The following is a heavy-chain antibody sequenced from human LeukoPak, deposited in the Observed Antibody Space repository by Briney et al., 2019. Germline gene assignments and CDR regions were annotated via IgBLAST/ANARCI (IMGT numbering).Heavy chain of an antibody. CDR1: GFTFSSYS. V-gene: IGHV3-48*01. CDR2: ISSSSSTI. J-gene: IGHJ6*03. CDR3: AGGYSSRINLYYYYMDV. Sequence: GGSLRLSCAASGFTFSSYSMNWVRQAPGKGLEWVSYISSSSSTIYYADSVKGRFTISRDNAKNSLYLQMNSLRAEDTAVYYCAGGYSSRINLYYYYMDVWGKGTTVTVSS. D-gene: IGHD6-13*01.